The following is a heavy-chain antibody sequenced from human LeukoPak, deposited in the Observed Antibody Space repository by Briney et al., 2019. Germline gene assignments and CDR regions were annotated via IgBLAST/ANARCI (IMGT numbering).Heavy chain of an antibody. CDR1: GGSVSSGSYY. CDR2: IYTSGST. V-gene: IGHV4-61*02. J-gene: IGHJ4*02. D-gene: IGHD1-26*01. CDR3: AREVVGATPCFDY. Sequence: SETLSPTCTVSGGSVSSGSYYWSWIRQPAGKGLEWIGRIYTSGSTNYNPSLKSRVTISVDTSKNQFSLKLSSVTAADTAVYYCAREVVGATPCFDYWGQGTLVTVSS.